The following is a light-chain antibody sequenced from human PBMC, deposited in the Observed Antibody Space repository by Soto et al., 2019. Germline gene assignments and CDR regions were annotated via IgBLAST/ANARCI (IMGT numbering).Light chain of an antibody. CDR2: GTS. V-gene: IGKV3-15*01. CDR3: QQYYNWPLT. Sequence: EIVLTQSPATLSLSPGERATLSCRASQSVSSSYLAWYQQKPGQAPRLLIYGTSTRVTGIPAKFSGSGSGTECTRTISSLQSEDFEVDDCQQYYNWPLTFGGGTKVDIK. CDR1: QSVSSSY. J-gene: IGKJ4*01.